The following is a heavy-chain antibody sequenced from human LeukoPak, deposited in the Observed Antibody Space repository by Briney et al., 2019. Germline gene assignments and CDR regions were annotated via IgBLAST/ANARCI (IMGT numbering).Heavy chain of an antibody. CDR2: ISGYNGNT. CDR1: GYTFTNYG. J-gene: IGHJ4*02. D-gene: IGHD3-10*01. Sequence: GASVRVSCKASGYTFTNYGLSWVRQAPGQGLEWMGWISGYNGNTKYAQKLQGRVTMTTDTSTNTAYMELRNLRSDDTAVYYCARSGHRRYYYASGPDYWGQGTLVTVSS. CDR3: ARSGHRRYYYASGPDY. V-gene: IGHV1-18*01.